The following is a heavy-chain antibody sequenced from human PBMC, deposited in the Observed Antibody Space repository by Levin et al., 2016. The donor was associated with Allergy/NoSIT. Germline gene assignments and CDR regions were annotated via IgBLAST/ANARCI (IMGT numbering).Heavy chain of an antibody. V-gene: IGHV4-61*06. D-gene: IGHD3-10*01. J-gene: IGHJ4*02. CDR3: ARAGSYPSGYFDY. Sequence: RQAPGKGLEWIGYIYYSGSTNYNPSLKSRVTISVDTSKNQFSLKLSSVTAADTAVYYCARAGSYPSGYFDYWGQGTLVTVSS. CDR2: IYYSGST.